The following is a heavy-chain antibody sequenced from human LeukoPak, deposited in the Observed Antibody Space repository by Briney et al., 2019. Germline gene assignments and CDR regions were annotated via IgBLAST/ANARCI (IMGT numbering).Heavy chain of an antibody. V-gene: IGHV3-23*01. Sequence: PGGSLRLSCAASGFTFSSYAMSWVRQAPVKGLEWVSPISGSGGSTYYADSVKGRFTISRDNSKNTLYLQMNSLRAEDTAVYYCAKGEGATLYYYGMDVWGQGTTVTVSS. CDR1: GFTFSSYA. D-gene: IGHD1-26*01. J-gene: IGHJ6*02. CDR3: AKGEGATLYYYGMDV. CDR2: ISGSGGST.